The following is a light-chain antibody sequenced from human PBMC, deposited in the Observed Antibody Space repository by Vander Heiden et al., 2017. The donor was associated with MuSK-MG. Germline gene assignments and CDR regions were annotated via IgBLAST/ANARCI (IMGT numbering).Light chain of an antibody. V-gene: IGKV3-15*01. CDR2: GAS. J-gene: IGKJ3*01. CDR1: QSFTNT. Sequence: EIVLTQSPATLSVSPGERATLSCKTSQSFTNTIAWYQQKPGQAPRLLIFGASTRATGIPARFSCGGSGTEFTLNISSLQSEDFAVYYCQQYNKWPLTFGPGTKVDIK. CDR3: QQYNKWPLT.